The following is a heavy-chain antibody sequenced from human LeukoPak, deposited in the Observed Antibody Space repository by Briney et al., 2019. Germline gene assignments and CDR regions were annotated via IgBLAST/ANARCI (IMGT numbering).Heavy chain of an antibody. J-gene: IGHJ4*02. V-gene: IGHV4-39*07. CDR2: IYYGGST. CDR1: GGSISSYY. CDR3: ARDGTYYYGSGSYLRLDY. Sequence: SETLSLTCTVSGGSISSYYWGWIRQPPGKGLEWIGTIYYGGSTYYNPSLKSRVTISVDTSKNQFSLKLSSVTAADTAVYYCARDGTYYYGSGSYLRLDYWGQGILVTVSS. D-gene: IGHD3-10*01.